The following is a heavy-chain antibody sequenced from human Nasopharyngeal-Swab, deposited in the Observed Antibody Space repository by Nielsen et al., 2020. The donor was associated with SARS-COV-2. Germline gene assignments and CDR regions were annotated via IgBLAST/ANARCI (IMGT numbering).Heavy chain of an antibody. V-gene: IGHV3-23*01. CDR2: ISGSGGST. D-gene: IGHD3-10*01. CDR1: GFTFSSYA. J-gene: IGHJ4*02. CDR3: AKGRGADY. Sequence: LTCVESGFTFSSYAMSWVRQAPGKGLEWVSAISGSGGSTYYADSVKGRFTISRDNSKNTLYLQMNSLRAEDTAVYYCAKGRGADYWGQGTLVTVSS.